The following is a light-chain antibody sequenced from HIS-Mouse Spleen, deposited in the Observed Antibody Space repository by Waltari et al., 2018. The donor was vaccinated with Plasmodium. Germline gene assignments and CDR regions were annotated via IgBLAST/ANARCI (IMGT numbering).Light chain of an antibody. CDR2: RDS. Sequence: SYELPQPLSVSVALGQTARITCGGNNQGSKNVHWYQQKPGQAPVLVIYRDSNRPSGIPGRFSGSNSGNTATLTISRAQAGDEADYYCQVWDSSTVVFGGGTKLTVL. V-gene: IGLV3-9*01. CDR3: QVWDSSTVV. J-gene: IGLJ2*01. CDR1: NQGSKN.